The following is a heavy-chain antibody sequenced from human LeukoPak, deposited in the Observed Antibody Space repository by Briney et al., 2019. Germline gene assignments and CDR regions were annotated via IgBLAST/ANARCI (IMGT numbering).Heavy chain of an antibody. V-gene: IGHV3-30*03. D-gene: IGHD3-10*01. CDR2: ISYDESEK. CDR3: GSMVREGEDY. CDR1: GFSFRNYG. Sequence: GRSLRLSCAASGFSFRNYGMHWVRQAPGKGLEWVAIISYDESEKYYADSVKGRFTISRDNSKNTLYLQMNSLRAEDTAVYYCGSMVREGEDYWGQGTLVTVSS. J-gene: IGHJ4*02.